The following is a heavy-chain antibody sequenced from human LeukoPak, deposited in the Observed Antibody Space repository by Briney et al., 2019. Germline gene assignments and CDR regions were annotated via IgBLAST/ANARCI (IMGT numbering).Heavy chain of an antibody. CDR3: ARDRGWELLYFDY. V-gene: IGHV1-2*04. Sequence: WASVKVSCKASGYTFTGYYMHWVRQAPGQGLEWMGWINPNSGGTNYAQKFQGWVTMTRDTSISTAYMELSRLRSDDTAVYYCARDRGWELLYFDYWGQGTLVTVSS. D-gene: IGHD1-26*01. CDR2: INPNSGGT. CDR1: GYTFTGYY. J-gene: IGHJ4*02.